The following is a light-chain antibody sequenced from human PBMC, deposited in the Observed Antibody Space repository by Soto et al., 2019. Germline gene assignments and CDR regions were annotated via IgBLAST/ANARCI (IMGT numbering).Light chain of an antibody. CDR1: SGHSTYT. J-gene: IGLJ2*01. Sequence: QSVLTQSPSASASLGASVKLTYTLSSGHSTYTIAWHQQQPEKGPRYLMKLNSDGSHSKGDGIPDRFSGSSSGAERYLTISSLQSEDEGDYYCQTWGTGFQVFGGGTKVTVL. CDR3: QTWGTGFQV. CDR2: LNSDGSH. V-gene: IGLV4-69*01.